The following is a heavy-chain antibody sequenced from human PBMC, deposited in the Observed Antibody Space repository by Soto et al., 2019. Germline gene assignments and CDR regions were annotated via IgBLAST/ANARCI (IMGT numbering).Heavy chain of an antibody. CDR1: GGTFSSYA. CDR3: ASPDSSGYYTVFDY. Sequence: QVQLVQSGAEVKKPGSSVKVSCKASGGTFSSYAISWVRQAPGQGLEWMGGIIPIFGTANYAQKFQGRVTITAEESASTAYMELSILGSEDTAVYYCASPDSSGYYTVFDYWGQGTLVTVSS. CDR2: IIPIFGTA. D-gene: IGHD3-22*01. J-gene: IGHJ4*02. V-gene: IGHV1-69*01.